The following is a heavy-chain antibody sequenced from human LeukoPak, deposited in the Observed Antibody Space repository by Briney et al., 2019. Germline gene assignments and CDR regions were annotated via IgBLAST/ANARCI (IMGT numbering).Heavy chain of an antibody. D-gene: IGHD6-19*01. CDR1: GYPFTSYW. Sequence: PGGSLMISCKGSGYPFTSYWISWVRQLPGKGLEWMGRIDPSDSYTNYSPSFQGHVTISADKSISTAYLQWSSLKASDTAMYYCATRGSSGWSDYWGQGILVTVCS. CDR2: IDPSDSYT. J-gene: IGHJ4*02. CDR3: ATRGSSGWSDY. V-gene: IGHV5-10-1*01.